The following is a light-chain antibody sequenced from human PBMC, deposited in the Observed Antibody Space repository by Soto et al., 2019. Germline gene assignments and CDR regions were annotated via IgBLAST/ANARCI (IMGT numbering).Light chain of an antibody. J-gene: IGLJ1*01. V-gene: IGLV1-44*01. Sequence: QSVLTQPPSASGTPGQRVTISCSGSSSNIGSNTVNWYQQLPGTAPKHLIYSNNQRPSGVPDRFSGSKSGPSASLAISGLQSEDEADYYCAAWDDSLNGRYVFGTGTKLTVL. CDR2: SNN. CDR1: SSNIGSNT. CDR3: AAWDDSLNGRYV.